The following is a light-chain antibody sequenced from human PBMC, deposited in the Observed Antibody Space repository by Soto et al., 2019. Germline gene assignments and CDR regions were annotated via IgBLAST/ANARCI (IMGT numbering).Light chain of an antibody. CDR2: DAS. CDR1: QSVSGTY. Sequence: EVVLTQSPGTLSLSPGERATLSCRPSQSVSGTYLTWYQQRPGQAPRRLIFDASSRASDTPDRFSGSGSGTDFTLTISRLEPEDFAVYYCQHYDTSSYTCGQGTNVEIK. CDR3: QHYDTSSYT. J-gene: IGKJ2*01. V-gene: IGKV3-20*01.